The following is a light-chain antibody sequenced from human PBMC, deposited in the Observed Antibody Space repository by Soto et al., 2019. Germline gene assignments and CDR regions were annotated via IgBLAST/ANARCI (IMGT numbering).Light chain of an antibody. J-gene: IGKJ5*01. CDR3: QQSYSTLIT. Sequence: DILMTQSPSSLSASVGDRVTITCRASQSISSYLNWYQQKPGKAPKLLIYAASSLQSGVPSRFSGSGSGTDFTLTISSLQPEDFATYYCQQSYSTLITFGQGTHWRL. CDR1: QSISSY. V-gene: IGKV1-39*01. CDR2: AAS.